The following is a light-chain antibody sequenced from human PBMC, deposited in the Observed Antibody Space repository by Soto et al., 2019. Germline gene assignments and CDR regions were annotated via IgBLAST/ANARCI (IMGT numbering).Light chain of an antibody. CDR2: GAS. V-gene: IGKV3-15*01. Sequence: ELVMTQSPATLSVSPGERATLSCRASQSVSNNLAWYQQKPGQPPRLLIYGASTRVTGIPARVSGSGSGTEFTLTISSLQSEDFAVYYCQQYNSWPTFGPGTKVEI. CDR3: QQYNSWPT. J-gene: IGKJ1*01. CDR1: QSVSNN.